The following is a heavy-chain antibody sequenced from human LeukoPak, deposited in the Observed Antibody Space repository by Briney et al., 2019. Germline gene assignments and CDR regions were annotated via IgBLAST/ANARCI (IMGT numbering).Heavy chain of an antibody. J-gene: IGHJ4*02. CDR2: INPNSGGT. CDR1: GYTFTDYY. CDR3: ASGHTDYYDSSGYYYEGPFDY. D-gene: IGHD3-22*01. Sequence: GASVKVPCKASGYTFTDYYLHWVRQAPGQGLEWMGWINPNSGGTNYAQKFQGRVTMTRDTSINTAYMELSRLRSDDTAVYYCASGHTDYYDSSGYYYEGPFDYWGQGTLVTVSS. V-gene: IGHV1-2*02.